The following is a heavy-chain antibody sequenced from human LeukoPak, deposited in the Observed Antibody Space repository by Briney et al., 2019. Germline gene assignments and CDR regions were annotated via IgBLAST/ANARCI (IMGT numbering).Heavy chain of an antibody. CDR3: AKDLRGRVALADY. CDR1: GFTFSSYA. V-gene: IGHV3-23*01. Sequence: GGSLRLSCAASGFTFSSYAMSWVRQAPGKGLEWVSSISGSVGSTYYADSVKGRFTISRDNSKNTLYLQMNSLRTDDTALYYCAKDLRGRVALADYWGQGTLVTVSS. CDR2: ISGSVGST. D-gene: IGHD2-8*02. J-gene: IGHJ4*02.